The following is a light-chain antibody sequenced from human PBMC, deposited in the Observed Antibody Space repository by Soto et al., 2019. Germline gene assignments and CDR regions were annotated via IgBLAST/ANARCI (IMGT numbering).Light chain of an antibody. V-gene: IGKV3-15*01. CDR2: GAS. Sequence: EIVMTQSPATLSVSPGERATLSCRASQSVSSNLAWYQQKPGQAPRLLIYGASTRATGIPARFSGSGSGTEFTLTISSLQSEDFVVYYCQQRSNWAFTFGPGTKVDIK. CDR1: QSVSSN. J-gene: IGKJ3*01. CDR3: QQRSNWAFT.